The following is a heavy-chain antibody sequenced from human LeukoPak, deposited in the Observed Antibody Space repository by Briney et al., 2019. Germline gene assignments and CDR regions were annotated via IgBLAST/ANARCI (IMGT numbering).Heavy chain of an antibody. V-gene: IGHV5-51*01. J-gene: IGHJ4*02. CDR1: GYTFTNYY. D-gene: IGHD2-2*01. Sequence: KPGESLKISCKGSGYTFTNYYIGWVRQMPGKGLEWMGIISPGDSDARYSPSFQGQVTISADKSISTAFLRWSSLKASDSAIYYCARRYCSSTSCNPYFFDFWGQGTLVTVSS. CDR3: ARRYCSSTSCNPYFFDF. CDR2: ISPGDSDA.